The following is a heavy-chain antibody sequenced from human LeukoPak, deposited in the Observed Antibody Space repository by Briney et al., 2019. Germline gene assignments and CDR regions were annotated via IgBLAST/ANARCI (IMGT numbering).Heavy chain of an antibody. J-gene: IGHJ6*03. CDR1: GFLFEQYA. Sequence: GGSLTLFCGLSGFLFEQYAVHWARQAPGEALEWVSLISWYGGSTFYADSVEGRYTLSRDYRKNALYAHINSLSGGHGGLFYFAKAAGFDYYYMDVWGKGTTVTVSS. D-gene: IGHD6-25*01. CDR2: ISWYGGST. V-gene: IGHV3-43D*04. CDR3: AKAAGFDYYYMDV.